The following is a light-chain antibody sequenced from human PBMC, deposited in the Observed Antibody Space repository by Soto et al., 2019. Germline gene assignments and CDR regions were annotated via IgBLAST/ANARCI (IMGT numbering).Light chain of an antibody. Sequence: QSVLTQPASVSGSPGQSIPISCTGTSSDVGGYNYVSWYQQHPGKAPKLMIYEVSNRPSGVSNRFSGSRSGNTASLTISGLQAEDEADYYCSSYTSSSPYVFGTGTKSPS. CDR3: SSYTSSSPYV. V-gene: IGLV2-14*01. J-gene: IGLJ1*01. CDR2: EVS. CDR1: SSDVGGYNY.